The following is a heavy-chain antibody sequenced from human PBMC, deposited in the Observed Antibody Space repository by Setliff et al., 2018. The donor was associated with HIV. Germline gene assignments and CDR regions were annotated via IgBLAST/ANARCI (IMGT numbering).Heavy chain of an antibody. V-gene: IGHV4-59*01. J-gene: IGHJ6*02. CDR1: GGSISSYY. CDR2: IYYSGST. CDR3: ARPRSGTYRGHYYYGMDV. Sequence: SETLSLTCTVSGGSISSYYWSWIRQPPGRGLEWIGYIYYSGSTNYNPSLKSRVTISVDTSKNQFSLKLSSVTAADTAVYYCARPRSGTYRGHYYYGMDVWGQGTTVTVSS. D-gene: IGHD3-10*01.